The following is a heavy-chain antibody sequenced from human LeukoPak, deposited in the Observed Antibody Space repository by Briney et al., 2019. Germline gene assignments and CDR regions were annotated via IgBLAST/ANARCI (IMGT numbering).Heavy chain of an antibody. CDR3: ARDSCTNGVCYMHY. CDR2: INPNSGGT. V-gene: IGHV1-2*02. J-gene: IGHJ4*02. D-gene: IGHD2-8*01. CDR1: GYTFTGYY. Sequence: ASVKVSCKASGYTFTGYYMHWVRQAPGQGLEWMGWINPNSGGTNHAQKFQGRVTMTRDTSISTAYMELRSLRSDATAVYHCARDSCTNGVCYMHYWGQGTLVTVSS.